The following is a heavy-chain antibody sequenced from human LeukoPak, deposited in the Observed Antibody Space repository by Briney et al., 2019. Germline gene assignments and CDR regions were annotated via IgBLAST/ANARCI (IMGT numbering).Heavy chain of an antibody. J-gene: IGHJ4*02. Sequence: SETLSLTCTVSGGSISPYYWSWIRQPPGNGLEWLGYIYYSGNTDYNPSLKSRVAISVDTSKNQFSLKLSSVTASDTAVYYCARSTGSTMFIDYWGQGTQVTVSS. CDR2: IYYSGNT. D-gene: IGHD3-10*02. CDR1: GGSISPYY. V-gene: IGHV4-59*01. CDR3: ARSTGSTMFIDY.